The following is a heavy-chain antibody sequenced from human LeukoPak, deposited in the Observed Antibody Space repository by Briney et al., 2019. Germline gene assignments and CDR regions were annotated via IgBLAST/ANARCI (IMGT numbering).Heavy chain of an antibody. D-gene: IGHD3-10*01. V-gene: IGHV1-24*01. CDR3: ATIWFGELSDY. J-gene: IGHJ4*02. CDR2: FDPEDGET. CDR1: GYTLTELS. Sequence: GASVKVSCTVSGYTLTELSMHCVRQATRQALGWRGGFDPEDGETIYAQKFPGRVTMTEDTSTDTAYMELSSLRSEDTAEYYSATIWFGELSDYWGQGTLVTVSS.